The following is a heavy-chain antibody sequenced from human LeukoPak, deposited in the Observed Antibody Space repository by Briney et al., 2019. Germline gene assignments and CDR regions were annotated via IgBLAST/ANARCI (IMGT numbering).Heavy chain of an antibody. V-gene: IGHV4-39*01. CDR1: GGSISSGSYY. CDR3: ARPDSSGWYLGY. Sequence: PSQTLSLTCTVSGGSISSGSYYWGWIRQPPGKGLEWIGSIYYSGSTYYNPSLKSRVTISVDTSKNQFSLKLSSVTAADTAVYYCARPDSSGWYLGYWGQGTLVTVSS. D-gene: IGHD6-19*01. CDR2: IYYSGST. J-gene: IGHJ4*02.